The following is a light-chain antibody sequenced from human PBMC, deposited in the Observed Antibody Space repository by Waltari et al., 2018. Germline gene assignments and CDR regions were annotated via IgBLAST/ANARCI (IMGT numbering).Light chain of an antibody. V-gene: IGLV1-40*01. CDR2: DNY. CDR1: SSNIGAGPD. CDR3: QSYDSGQWV. Sequence: QSVLTQPPSVSGAPGQRVTISCTGSSSNIGAGPDVHWYQQFSGTAPKLLIFDNYNRPSGVPDRFSGSRSGTSAYLAIAGLQTDDEADYFCQSYDSGQWVFGGGTKVTVL. J-gene: IGLJ3*02.